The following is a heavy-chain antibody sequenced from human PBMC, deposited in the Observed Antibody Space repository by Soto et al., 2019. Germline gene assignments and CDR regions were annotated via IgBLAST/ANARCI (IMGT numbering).Heavy chain of an antibody. Sequence: QLQLQESGPGLVKPSETLSLTCTVSGGSISSSSYYWGWIRQPPGKGLEWIGSIYYSGSTYYNPSLKSRVTISVDTSKNQFSLKLSSVTAADTAVYYCARCGYVTGDFDYWGQGTLVTVSS. V-gene: IGHV4-39*01. CDR3: ARCGYVTGDFDY. D-gene: IGHD3-22*01. CDR1: GGSISSSSYY. J-gene: IGHJ4*02. CDR2: IYYSGST.